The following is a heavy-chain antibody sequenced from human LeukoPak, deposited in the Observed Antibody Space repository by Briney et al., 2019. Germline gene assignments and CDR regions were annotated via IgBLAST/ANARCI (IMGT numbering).Heavy chain of an antibody. CDR1: GFTFSSYA. V-gene: IGHV3-30-3*01. Sequence: GGSLRLSCAASGFTFSSYAMHWVRQAPGKGLEWVAVISYDGSNKYYADSVKGRFTISRVNSKNTLYLQMNSLRAEDTAVYYCARCTRAYYYDSSVGYWGQGTLVTVSS. J-gene: IGHJ4*02. D-gene: IGHD3-22*01. CDR2: ISYDGSNK. CDR3: ARCTRAYYYDSSVGY.